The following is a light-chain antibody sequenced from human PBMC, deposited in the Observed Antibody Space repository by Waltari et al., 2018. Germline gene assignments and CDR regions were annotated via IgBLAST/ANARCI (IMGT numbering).Light chain of an antibody. CDR3: QQYVEGFT. CDR1: QDISNY. J-gene: IGKJ3*01. Sequence: DIQMTQSPSSLSASVGDRVTITCQASQDISNYLNWYQQKPGKAPKLLIYDASNLETGVPSRFSGSGSGTDFTFTISSLQPEDIATYYCQQYVEGFTFGPGTKVDIK. V-gene: IGKV1-33*01. CDR2: DAS.